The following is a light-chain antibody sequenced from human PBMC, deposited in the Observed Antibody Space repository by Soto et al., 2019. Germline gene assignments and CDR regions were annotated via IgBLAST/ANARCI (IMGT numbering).Light chain of an antibody. Sequence: ENVLTQSPGTLSLSPGERATLSCRASQSVSSSYLAWYQQKPGQAPRLLIYGASSRATGIPDRFSGSVSGTDFTLSISRLEPEDFAVYYCQKYGSSPRTFGQGTKVEIK. J-gene: IGKJ1*01. V-gene: IGKV3-20*01. CDR2: GAS. CDR3: QKYGSSPRT. CDR1: QSVSSSY.